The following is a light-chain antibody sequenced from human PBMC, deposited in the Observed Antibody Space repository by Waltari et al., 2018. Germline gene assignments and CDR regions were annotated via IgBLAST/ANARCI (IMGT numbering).Light chain of an antibody. CDR1: SDINVGDFN. CDR3: MFWPSNVWV. CDR2: YKSDSEK. V-gene: IGLV5-37*01. Sequence: QPVLTQPPSSSASPGASARLTCTLPSDINVGDFNIYWYQPKPGSPPRFLLYYKSDSEKAQGSGVPSRFSGSKDASANAGILLISGLQSEDEADYYCMFWPSNVWVFGGGTKLTVL. J-gene: IGLJ3*02.